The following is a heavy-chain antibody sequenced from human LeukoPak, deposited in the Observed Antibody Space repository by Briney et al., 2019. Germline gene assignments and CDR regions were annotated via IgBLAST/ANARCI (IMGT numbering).Heavy chain of an antibody. V-gene: IGHV4-59*01. CDR3: TRGSTLADDY. D-gene: IGHD5/OR15-5a*01. CDR2: IYYSGST. J-gene: IGHJ4*02. Sequence: SETLSLTCTVSGGSISSYYWSWIRQPPGKGLEWIGYIYYSGSTNYNPSLKGRATIPVDTSKNQLSLTVNSVTAADTAVYYCTRGSTLADDYWGQGILVTVSP. CDR1: GGSISSYY.